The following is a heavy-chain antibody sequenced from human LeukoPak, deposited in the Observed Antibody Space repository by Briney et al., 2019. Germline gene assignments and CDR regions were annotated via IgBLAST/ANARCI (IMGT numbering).Heavy chain of an antibody. CDR2: IYGSGST. Sequence: SSETLSLTCTVSGDSISTYYWSWIRQPPGKGLEWIGHIYGSGSTNYNPSLKSRVTLSVDTSKNQFSLKLSSVTAADTAVYYCAREGTSGTHLNWFDPWGQGTLVTVSS. J-gene: IGHJ5*02. CDR3: AREGTSGTHLNWFDP. D-gene: IGHD1-1*01. CDR1: GDSISTYY. V-gene: IGHV4-59*01.